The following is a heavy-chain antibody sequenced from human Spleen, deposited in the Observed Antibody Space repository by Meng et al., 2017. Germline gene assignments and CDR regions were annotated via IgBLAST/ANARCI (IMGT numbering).Heavy chain of an antibody. Sequence: SETLSLTCTVSGGSISSYYWSWIRQPPGKGLEWIGYIYYSGSTNYNPSLKSRVTISVDTSKNQFSLKLSSVTAADTAVYYCARGLKEIAAGGTLGFDYWGQGTLVTVSS. J-gene: IGHJ4*02. D-gene: IGHD6-13*01. CDR2: IYYSGST. CDR3: ARGLKEIAAGGTLGFDY. V-gene: IGHV4-59*01. CDR1: GGSISSYY.